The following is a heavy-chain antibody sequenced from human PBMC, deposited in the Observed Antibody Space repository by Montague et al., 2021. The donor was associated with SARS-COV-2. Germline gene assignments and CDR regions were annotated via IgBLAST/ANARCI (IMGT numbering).Heavy chain of an antibody. CDR3: AQVNRRLGGVSFDS. D-gene: IGHD3-16*01. CDR1: GDSIINIKTSY. CDR2: TFHTGTS. Sequence: SETLSLTCNVSGDSIINIKTSYWGWIRLPPGKGLEWIGYTFHTGTSNYQASLKSRVTMSVDTPKTRFSLKLTSVTAADTAVYFCAQVNRRLGGVSFDSWGQGALVTVSS. J-gene: IGHJ4*02. V-gene: IGHV4-61*05.